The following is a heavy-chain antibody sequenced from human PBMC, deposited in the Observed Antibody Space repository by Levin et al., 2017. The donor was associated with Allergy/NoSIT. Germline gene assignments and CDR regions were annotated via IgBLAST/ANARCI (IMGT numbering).Heavy chain of an antibody. D-gene: IGHD4-17*01. CDR3: VRDPHRGGDYDY. J-gene: IGHJ4*02. CDR2: IGQDGNEK. Sequence: AGGSLRLSCGTSGFTFSNYWMNWVRQAPGKGLEWVANIGQDGNEKYYVDSVKGRFTISRDNARNSLYLQMNSLRAEDTAVYYCVRDPHRGGDYDYWGQGTLVTVSS. V-gene: IGHV3-7*04. CDR1: GFTFSNYW.